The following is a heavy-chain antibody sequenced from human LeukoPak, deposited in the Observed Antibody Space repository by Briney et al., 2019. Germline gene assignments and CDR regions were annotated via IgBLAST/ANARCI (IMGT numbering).Heavy chain of an antibody. CDR2: MNPNSGNT. CDR3: ARVYSSSWIDAFDI. V-gene: IGHV1-8*01. CDR1: GYTFTSYD. J-gene: IGHJ3*02. D-gene: IGHD6-13*01. Sequence: ASVKVSCKASGYTFTSYDINWVRQATGQGLEWMGWMNPNSGNTGYAQKFQGRVTMTRNTPISTAYMELSSLRSEDTAVYYCARVYSSSWIDAFDIWGQGTMVTVSS.